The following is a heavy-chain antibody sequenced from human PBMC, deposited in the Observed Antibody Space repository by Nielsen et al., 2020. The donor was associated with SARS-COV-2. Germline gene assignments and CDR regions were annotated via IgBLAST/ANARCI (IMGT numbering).Heavy chain of an antibody. J-gene: IGHJ6*02. Sequence: GGSLRLSCAASGFAFDDYAMHWVRQAPGKGLEWVSGISWNSRDIGYADSVKGRFTISRDNAENSLYLQMNSLRAEDTALYYCANLHDYGMDVWGQGTTVTVSS. V-gene: IGHV3-9*01. CDR3: ANLHDYGMDV. CDR2: ISWNSRDI. CDR1: GFAFDDYA.